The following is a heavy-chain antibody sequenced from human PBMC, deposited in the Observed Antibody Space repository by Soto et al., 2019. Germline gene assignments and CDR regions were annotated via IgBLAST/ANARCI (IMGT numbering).Heavy chain of an antibody. Sequence: ASVKVSCKASGYTFTSYGISWVRQAPGQGLEWMGRISAYNGNTNYAQKLQGRVTMTTDTSTSTAYMELRSLRSDDTAVYYCARGPTNGYCSSTSCYLLHAFDIWGQGTMVTVSS. CDR1: GYTFTSYG. J-gene: IGHJ3*02. D-gene: IGHD2-2*03. V-gene: IGHV1-18*01. CDR3: ARGPTNGYCSSTSCYLLHAFDI. CDR2: ISAYNGNT.